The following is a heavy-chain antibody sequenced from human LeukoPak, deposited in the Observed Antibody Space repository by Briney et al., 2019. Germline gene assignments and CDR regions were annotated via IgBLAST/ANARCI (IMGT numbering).Heavy chain of an antibody. CDR1: GFTFSSYG. V-gene: IGHV3-30*02. J-gene: IGHJ4*02. CDR3: ARDWGDSSGYYYFDY. CDR2: IRSEGSNK. Sequence: GGSLRLSCAASGFTFSSYGMGWVRQAQGKGLEWVGFIRSEGSNKNYADSVKGRFTISRDTSKNTPYLQMNRLRGDDTPVYNSARDWGDSSGYYYFDYWGQGTHLTVSS. D-gene: IGHD3-22*01.